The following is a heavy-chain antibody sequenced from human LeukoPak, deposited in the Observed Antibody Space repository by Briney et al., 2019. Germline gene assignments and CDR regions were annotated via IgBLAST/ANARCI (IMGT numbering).Heavy chain of an antibody. Sequence: GGSLRLSCAASGFTFSNYAMSWVRQAPGKGLEWVSSISGYGGDTYYTDSVKGRFTISRDNSNNTLYLQMNSLRAENTAIYYCAKVASNSGKGGAFDIRGQGTMVTVSS. CDR1: GFTFSNYA. J-gene: IGHJ3*02. D-gene: IGHD6-19*01. CDR2: ISGYGGDT. CDR3: AKVASNSGKGGAFDI. V-gene: IGHV3-23*01.